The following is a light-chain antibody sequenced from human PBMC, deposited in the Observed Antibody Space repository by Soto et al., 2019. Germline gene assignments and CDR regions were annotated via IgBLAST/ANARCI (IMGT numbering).Light chain of an antibody. J-gene: IGLJ1*01. Sequence: QSVLTQPASVSGSPGQSITISCTGTGSDVGGYNYVSWYQQHPGKAPKLMIYDVSNRPSGVSNRLSGSKSGNTASLTISGLQAEDEADYYCSSYTSSSTLFYVFGTGTKVTVL. CDR1: GSDVGGYNY. CDR2: DVS. V-gene: IGLV2-14*01. CDR3: SSYTSSSTLFYV.